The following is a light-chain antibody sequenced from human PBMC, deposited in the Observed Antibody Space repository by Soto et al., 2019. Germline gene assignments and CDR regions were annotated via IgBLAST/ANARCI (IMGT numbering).Light chain of an antibody. J-gene: IGKJ2*01. CDR3: HQYGSSPSYT. CDR1: QSGSSSTY. V-gene: IGKV3-20*01. CDR2: GAS. Sequence: EIVLTQSPGTLSLSPGERATLSCRASQSGSSSTYLAWYQQKPGQAPRLLIYGASSRATGIPDRFSGSGSGTDCTLTISILEPEAFGVYYCHQYGSSPSYTFGQGTKLDIK.